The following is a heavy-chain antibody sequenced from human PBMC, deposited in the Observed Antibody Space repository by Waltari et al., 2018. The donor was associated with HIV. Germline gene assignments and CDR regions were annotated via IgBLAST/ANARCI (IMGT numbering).Heavy chain of an antibody. CDR2: IYTSGST. J-gene: IGHJ5*02. CDR3: ARVGQQLVRGSNNWFDP. CDR1: GGSISSGSYY. Sequence: QVQLQESGPGLVKPSQTLSLTCTVSGGSISSGSYYWSWIRPPAGKGLEWIGRIYTSGSTNYNPSLKSRVTISVDTSKNQFSLKLSSVTAADTAVYYCARVGQQLVRGSNNWFDPWGQGTLVTVSS. D-gene: IGHD6-13*01. V-gene: IGHV4-61*02.